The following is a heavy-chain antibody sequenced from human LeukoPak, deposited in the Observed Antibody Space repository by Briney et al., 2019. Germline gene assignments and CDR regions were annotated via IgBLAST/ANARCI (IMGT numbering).Heavy chain of an antibody. Sequence: SETLSLTCTVSGGSISGYYWSWIRQPPGKGLEWIGYIYYSGSTNYNSSLKSRVTISVDTSKNQFSLKLSSVTAADTAVYYCARASMSWTNLPPYNWFDPWGQGTLVTVSS. CDR1: GGSISGYY. CDR3: ARASMSWTNLPPYNWFDP. CDR2: IYYSGST. V-gene: IGHV4-59*08. D-gene: IGHD3/OR15-3a*01. J-gene: IGHJ5*02.